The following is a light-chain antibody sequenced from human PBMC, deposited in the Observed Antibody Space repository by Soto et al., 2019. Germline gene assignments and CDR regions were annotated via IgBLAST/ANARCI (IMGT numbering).Light chain of an antibody. CDR1: QSVGSY. J-gene: IGKJ1*01. V-gene: IGKV3-11*01. CDR2: DAS. CDR3: KQCNYWPRT. Sequence: EVVLTQSPATLSLSPGERATLSCRASQSVGSYLAWYQQKPAQAPRFLIYDASNRATGIPARFSGSGSGTDFTLTISSLEPEYFAVYYCKQCNYWPRTFCQGPKVDIK.